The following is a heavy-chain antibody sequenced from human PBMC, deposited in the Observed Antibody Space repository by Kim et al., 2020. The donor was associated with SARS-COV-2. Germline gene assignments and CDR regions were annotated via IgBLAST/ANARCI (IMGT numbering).Heavy chain of an antibody. D-gene: IGHD2-15*01. Sequence: SETLSLTCTVSGGSISSYYWSWIRQPAGKGLEWIGRIYTSGSTNYNPSLKSRVTMSVDTSKNQFSLKLSSVTAADTAVYYCARDGLYCSGGSCSSDYGMDVWGQGPTVTAPS. CDR2: IYTSGST. CDR1: GGSISSYY. CDR3: ARDGLYCSGGSCSSDYGMDV. V-gene: IGHV4-4*07. J-gene: IGHJ6*02.